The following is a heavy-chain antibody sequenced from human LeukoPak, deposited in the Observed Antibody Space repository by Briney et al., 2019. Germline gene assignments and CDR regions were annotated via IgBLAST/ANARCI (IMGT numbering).Heavy chain of an antibody. Sequence: PGGSLRLSCAASGFTFSGSWMGWVRQAPGKGLEWVGRIKSKTDGGTTDYAAPVKGRFTISRDDSKHTLYLQMNSLKTEDTAVYYCTRDRYVVVAYYFDYWGQGTLVTVSS. CDR3: TRDRYVVVAYYFDY. CDR1: GFTFSGSW. V-gene: IGHV3-15*01. CDR2: IKSKTDGGTT. D-gene: IGHD2-15*01. J-gene: IGHJ4*02.